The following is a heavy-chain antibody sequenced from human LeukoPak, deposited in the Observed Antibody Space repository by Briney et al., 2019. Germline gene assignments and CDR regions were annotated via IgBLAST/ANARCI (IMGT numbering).Heavy chain of an antibody. J-gene: IGHJ4*02. Sequence: ASVKVSCKASGYTFTDYYLHWVRQAPGQGLEWMGWINPNSGGTNYAQKFQGRVTMTRDTSISTAYMELSRLRSDDTAVYYCARGGSDYDFWSGYYIEGYDYWGQGTLVTVSS. D-gene: IGHD3-3*01. CDR2: INPNSGGT. V-gene: IGHV1-2*02. CDR1: GYTFTDYY. CDR3: ARGGSDYDFWSGYYIEGYDY.